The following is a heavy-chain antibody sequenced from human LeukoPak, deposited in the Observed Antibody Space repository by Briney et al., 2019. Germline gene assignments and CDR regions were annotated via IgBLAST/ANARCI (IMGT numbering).Heavy chain of an antibody. CDR3: ARKVGGGYYFYAFDI. CDR1: GGSISSYY. J-gene: IGHJ3*02. Sequence: SQTMSLTRTVSGGSISSYYWSWVRQPPGKGMEWIGYIYYSGSTNYNPSLRSRVNISVDPSKNQFSRKLSSVTAADTAVYYCARKVGGGYYFYAFDIWGQGTMVTVSS. D-gene: IGHD3-3*01. V-gene: IGHV4-59*01. CDR2: IYYSGST.